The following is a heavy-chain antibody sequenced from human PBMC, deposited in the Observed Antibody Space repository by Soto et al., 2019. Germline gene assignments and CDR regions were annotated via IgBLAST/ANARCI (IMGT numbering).Heavy chain of an antibody. CDR3: ARDLEHPGIAAAGTNWFDP. CDR2: IYHSGST. D-gene: IGHD6-13*01. V-gene: IGHV4-4*02. CDR1: GGSISSSNW. Sequence: PSETLSLACAVSGGSISSSNWWSWVRQPPGKGLEWIGEIYHSGSTNYNPSLKSRVTISVDKSKNQFSLKLSSVTAADTAVYYCARDLEHPGIAAAGTNWFDPWGQGTLVTVSS. J-gene: IGHJ5*02.